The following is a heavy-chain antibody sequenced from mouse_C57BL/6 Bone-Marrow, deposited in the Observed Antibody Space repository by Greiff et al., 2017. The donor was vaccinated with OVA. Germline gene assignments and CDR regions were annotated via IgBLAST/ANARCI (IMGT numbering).Heavy chain of an antibody. CDR1: GYTFTSYW. V-gene: IGHV1-74*01. D-gene: IGHD2-13*01. CDR2: IHTSDSDT. CDR3: AICCDYVLLDY. J-gene: IGHJ2*01. Sequence: QVQLQQPGADLVKPGASVKVSCKASGYTFTSYWMHWVKQRPGHGLEWIGRIHTSDSDTNYHQKFTGKATLTVDNSSSTAYMQLSSLISVDSAVYYRAICCDYVLLDYWCQGTTLTVSS.